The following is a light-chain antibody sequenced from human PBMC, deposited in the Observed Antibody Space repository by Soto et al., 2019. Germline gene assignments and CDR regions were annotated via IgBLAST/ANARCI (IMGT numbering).Light chain of an antibody. Sequence: EVVLTQSPGTLSLSPGERATISCRASQSVSSSYLGWYQQKPGQAPRLLIYGASSSATGIPDRFRGSGSGTDFTLTVSRLEPEDFAVYYCQHYGSSPTTFGQGTKVEVK. CDR2: GAS. CDR3: QHYGSSPTT. J-gene: IGKJ1*01. V-gene: IGKV3-20*01. CDR1: QSVSSSY.